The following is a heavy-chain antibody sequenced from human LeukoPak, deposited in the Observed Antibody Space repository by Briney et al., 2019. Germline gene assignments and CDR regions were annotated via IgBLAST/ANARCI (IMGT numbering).Heavy chain of an antibody. CDR1: GFTFSSYA. J-gene: IGHJ4*02. V-gene: IGHV3-30*04. CDR2: ISYDGSNK. CDR3: ARESLPH. Sequence: PGGSLRLSCAASGFTFSSYAMHWVRLAPGKGLEWVAVISYDGSNKYYADSVKGRFTISRDNSKNTLYLQMNSLRAEDTAVYYCARESLPHWGQGTLVTVSS.